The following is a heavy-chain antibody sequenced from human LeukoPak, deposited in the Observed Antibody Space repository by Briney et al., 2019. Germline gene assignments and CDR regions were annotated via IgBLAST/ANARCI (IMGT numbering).Heavy chain of an antibody. CDR1: GGTFSSYA. J-gene: IGHJ6*03. Sequence: SVKVSCKASGGTFSSYAISRVLQAPGQGLEWMGGIIPIFGTANYAQKFQGRVTITTDESTSTAYMELSSLRSEDTAVYYCATLGYCSSTSCYNYYYYYMDVWGKGTTVTVSS. D-gene: IGHD2-2*02. CDR2: IIPIFGTA. V-gene: IGHV1-69*05. CDR3: ATLGYCSSTSCYNYYYYYMDV.